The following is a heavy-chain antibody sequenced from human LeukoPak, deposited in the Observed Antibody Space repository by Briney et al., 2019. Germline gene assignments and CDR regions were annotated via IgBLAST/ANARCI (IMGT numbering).Heavy chain of an antibody. Sequence: GESLKIPCKGSGYSFTSYWLTWVRQMPGKGLEWMGIIYPGDSDTRYSTSFQGQVTISADKSISTAYLQWSSLKASDTAMYYCARQRASWFGPWGQGTLVTVSS. V-gene: IGHV5-51*01. CDR3: ARQRASWFGP. CDR2: IYPGDSDT. J-gene: IGHJ5*02. CDR1: GYSFTSYW.